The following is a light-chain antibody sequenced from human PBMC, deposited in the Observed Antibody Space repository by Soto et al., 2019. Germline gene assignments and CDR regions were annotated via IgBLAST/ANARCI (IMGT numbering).Light chain of an antibody. Sequence: QAVVAQPPSASASPGQSVTISCSGTSSDVGAYDFVSWYQQHPGKAPKLVIYEVNKRPSGVPDRFSGSKSGNTASLTVSGLLAEDEADYYCSSYAGSTDFVFGTGTKLTVL. CDR1: SSDVGAYDF. CDR2: EVN. CDR3: SSYAGSTDFV. V-gene: IGLV2-8*01. J-gene: IGLJ1*01.